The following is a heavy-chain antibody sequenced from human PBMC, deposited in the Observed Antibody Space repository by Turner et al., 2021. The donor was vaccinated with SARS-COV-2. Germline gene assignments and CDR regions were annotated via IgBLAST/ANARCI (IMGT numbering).Heavy chain of an antibody. Sequence: QVQLQESRPGLVKPSDTLSLTCTVSGGSISSYYWSWIRQPPGKGLEWIGYIHYSVSTNYNPSLKSRVTISVDTSKNQFSLKLSSVTAADTAVYYCARHGFSGWYGGGMDVWGQGTTVTVSS. J-gene: IGHJ6*02. V-gene: IGHV4-59*08. D-gene: IGHD6-19*01. CDR3: ARHGFSGWYGGGMDV. CDR1: GGSISSYY. CDR2: IHYSVST.